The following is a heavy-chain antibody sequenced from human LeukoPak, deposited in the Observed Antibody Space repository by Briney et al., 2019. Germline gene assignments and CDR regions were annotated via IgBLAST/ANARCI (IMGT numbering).Heavy chain of an antibody. CDR3: AKQPQLVYFDY. Sequence: PGRSLRLSCAASGFTFSSHGMHWVRQAPGKGPEWVAVISYDGSNKYYADSVKGRFTISRDNSKNTLYLQMNSLRAEDTAVYYCAKQPQLVYFDYWGQGTLVTVSS. CDR1: GFTFSSHG. CDR2: ISYDGSNK. V-gene: IGHV3-30*18. J-gene: IGHJ4*02. D-gene: IGHD6-13*01.